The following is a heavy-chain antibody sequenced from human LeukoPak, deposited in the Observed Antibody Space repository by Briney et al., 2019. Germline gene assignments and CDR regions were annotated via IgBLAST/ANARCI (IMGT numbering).Heavy chain of an antibody. CDR2: IYYSGST. V-gene: IGHV4-39*01. CDR1: GGSISSSSYY. CDR3: ASSIVGNYYFDY. J-gene: IGHJ4*02. Sequence: SETLSLTCTVSGGSISSSSYYWGWIRQPPGKGLEWIGSIYYSGSTYYNPSPKGRVTISVDTSKNQFSLKLSSVTAADTAVYYCASSIVGNYYFDYWGQGTLVTVSS. D-gene: IGHD1-26*01.